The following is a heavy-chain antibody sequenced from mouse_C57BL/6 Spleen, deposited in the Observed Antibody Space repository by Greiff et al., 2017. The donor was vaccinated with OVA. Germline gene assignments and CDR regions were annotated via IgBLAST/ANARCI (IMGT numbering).Heavy chain of an antibody. CDR3: ARHCGAY. V-gene: IGHV1-50*01. J-gene: IGHJ3*01. CDR2: IDPSDSYT. CDR1: GYTFTSYW. Sequence: QVQLQQPGAELVKPGASVKLSCKASGYTFTSYWMQWVKQRPGQGLEWIGEIDPSDSYTNYNQKVKGKATLTVDTSSSTAYMQLSSLTSEDSAVYYCARHCGAYWGQGTLVTVSA.